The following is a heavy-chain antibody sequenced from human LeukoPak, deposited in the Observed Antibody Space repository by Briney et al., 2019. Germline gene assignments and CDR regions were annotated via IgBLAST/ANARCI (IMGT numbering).Heavy chain of an antibody. CDR2: RFYSGST. J-gene: IGHJ6*03. D-gene: IGHD1-26*01. Sequence: SETVSLICSVSGGSISSYYWSRIRQCPGKELEWTGYRFYSGSTNYNPSLKSRVTISVDTSKNQFSLKLSSVTAADTAVYYCASNSGSYYPYYYYYYMDVWGKGTTVTVSS. CDR3: ASNSGSYYPYYYYYYMDV. CDR1: GGSISSYY. V-gene: IGHV4-59*08.